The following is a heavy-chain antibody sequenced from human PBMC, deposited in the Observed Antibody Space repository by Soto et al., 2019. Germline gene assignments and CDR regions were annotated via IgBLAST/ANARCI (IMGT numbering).Heavy chain of an antibody. V-gene: IGHV3-21*01. D-gene: IGHD5-18*01. J-gene: IGHJ6*02. CDR1: GFTFSSYS. CDR2: ISSSSSYI. CDR3: ARDRGSYGSRYYYYGMDV. Sequence: PGGSLRLSCAASGFTFSSYSMNWVRQAPGKGLEWVSSISSSSSYIYYADSVKGRFTISRDNAKNSLYLQMNSLRAEDTAVYYCARDRGSYGSRYYYYGMDVWGQGTTVTVSS.